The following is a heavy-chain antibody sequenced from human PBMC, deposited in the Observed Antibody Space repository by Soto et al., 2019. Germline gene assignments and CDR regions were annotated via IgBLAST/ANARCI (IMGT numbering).Heavy chain of an antibody. V-gene: IGHV3-64*01. CDR1: EFTFSTYA. D-gene: IGHD2-8*01. CDR2: ISSNVRST. CDR3: ARDRCTNGVCYAASEY. J-gene: IGHJ1*01. Sequence: GGSLRLSCATSEFTFSTYAMHWVRQATGKGLEYVSAISSNVRSTYYANSVKGRFTISRDNSKNTLYLQMDSLRAEDMAVYYCARDRCTNGVCYAASEYWGQGTLVTVSS.